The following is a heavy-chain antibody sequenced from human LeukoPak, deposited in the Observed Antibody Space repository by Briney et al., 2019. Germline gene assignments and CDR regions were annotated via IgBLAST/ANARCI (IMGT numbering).Heavy chain of an antibody. Sequence: PSETLSLTCTVSGASISDSDFFWAWVRQPPGKGLEWIGNIYYSGTTYYNPSLKSRVSVSMDTSNNQFSLKLSSVTAADAAVYYCARGGDSSGYYYSIDYWGQGTLVTVSS. J-gene: IGHJ4*02. CDR1: GASISDSDFF. CDR3: ARGGDSSGYYYSIDY. V-gene: IGHV4-39*07. D-gene: IGHD3-22*01. CDR2: IYYSGTT.